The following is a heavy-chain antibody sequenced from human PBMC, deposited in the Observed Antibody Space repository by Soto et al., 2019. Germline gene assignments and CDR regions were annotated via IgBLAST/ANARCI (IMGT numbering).Heavy chain of an antibody. V-gene: IGHV3-30*03. D-gene: IGHD1-26*01. Sequence: VQLLESGGGLVHPGGSLRLSCAASGFTFNSYGMHWVRQGPGNGLEWVAFISYDSTKTYYADSVKGRFTISRDNSNSALYVQMNSLTGEDTAVYYCARTRSAWSDFHYYSLDVWGQGTTVTVSS. CDR2: ISYDSTKT. CDR3: ARTRSAWSDFHYYSLDV. CDR1: GFTFNSYG. J-gene: IGHJ6*02.